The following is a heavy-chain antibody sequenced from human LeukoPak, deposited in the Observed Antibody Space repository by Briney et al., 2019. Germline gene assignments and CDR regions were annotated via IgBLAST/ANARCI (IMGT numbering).Heavy chain of an antibody. J-gene: IGHJ4*02. V-gene: IGHV1-2*02. CDR1: GYTFTAHY. CDR2: INPNGGDT. Sequence: ASVKVSCKASGYTFTAHYIHWVRQAPGQGLQYMAWINPNGGDTYYAPRFQGRVTLTLDTSISTAYMELNSLQSDDSAIYYCARDLTGASNDYWGQGTLVTVSS. CDR3: ARDLTGASNDY.